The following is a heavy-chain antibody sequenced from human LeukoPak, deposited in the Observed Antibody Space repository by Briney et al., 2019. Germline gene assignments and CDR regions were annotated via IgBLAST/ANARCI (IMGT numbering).Heavy chain of an antibody. CDR1: GYTFTGYY. V-gene: IGHV1-69*13. J-gene: IGHJ5*02. D-gene: IGHD6-19*01. CDR2: IIPIFGTA. Sequence: SVKVSCKASGYTFTGYYMHWVRQAPGQGLEWMGGIIPIFGTANYAQKFQGRATITADESTSTAYMELSSLRSEDTAVYYCARDPRIAVAGTKNWFDPWGQGTLVTVSS. CDR3: ARDPRIAVAGTKNWFDP.